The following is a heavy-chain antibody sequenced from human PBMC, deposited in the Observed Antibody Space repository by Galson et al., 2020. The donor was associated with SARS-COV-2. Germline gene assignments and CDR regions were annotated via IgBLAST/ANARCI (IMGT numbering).Heavy chain of an antibody. CDR2: ISYDGSNK. D-gene: IGHD4-17*01. Sequence: GGSLRLSCAASGFTFSSYAMHWVRQAPRQALEWVAVISYDGSNKYYADPVKGRFTISRDNSKNTLYLQMNSLRAEDAAVYYCARTRHGDYETEEYFQHWGQGTLVTVSS. CDR3: ARTRHGDYETEEYFQH. J-gene: IGHJ1*01. CDR1: GFTFSSYA. V-gene: IGHV3-30*03.